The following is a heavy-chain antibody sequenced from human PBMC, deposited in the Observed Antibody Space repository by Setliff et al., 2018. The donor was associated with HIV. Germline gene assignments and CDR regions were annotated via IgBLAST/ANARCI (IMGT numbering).Heavy chain of an antibody. J-gene: IGHJ6*02. V-gene: IGHV1-2*04. Sequence: RASVKVSCKASGFSFNAFYMHWVRQAPGQGLEYMGWINPNSGGTNYAQKFQGWVTMTSDSSISTAYMELSRLKSDDTAVYYCARVEGYCDGVSCYSDYYGMDVWGQGTTVTVSS. D-gene: IGHD2-15*01. CDR3: ARVEGYCDGVSCYSDYYGMDV. CDR1: GFSFNAFY. CDR2: INPNSGGT.